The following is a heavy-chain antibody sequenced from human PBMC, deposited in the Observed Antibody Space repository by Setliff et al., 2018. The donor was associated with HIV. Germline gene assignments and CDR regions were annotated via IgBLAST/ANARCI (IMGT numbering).Heavy chain of an antibody. CDR2: INTYTGSP. CDR3: ARDGYFYDSSGHLAYYFDY. Sequence: ASVKVSCKASGYTFTSHGLSWVRQAPGQGLEWMGWINTYTGSPTYAQDFTGRFLFSLDTSVSTAYLEISSLKAEDIAVYYCARDGYFYDSSGHLAYYFDYWGQGTLVTVSS. J-gene: IGHJ4*02. D-gene: IGHD3-22*01. V-gene: IGHV7-4-1*02. CDR1: GYTFTSHG.